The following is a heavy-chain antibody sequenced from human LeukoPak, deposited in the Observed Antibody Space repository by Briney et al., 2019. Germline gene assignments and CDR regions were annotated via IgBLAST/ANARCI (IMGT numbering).Heavy chain of an antibody. Sequence: SETLSLTCTVSGGFISSYYWSWIRQPPGKGLEWIGYIYYSGSTNYNPSLKSRVTISVDTSKNQFSLKLSSVTAADTAVYYCARDGSGSYYYYYGMDVWGQGTTVTVSS. D-gene: IGHD1-26*01. CDR2: IYYSGST. J-gene: IGHJ6*02. CDR1: GGFISSYY. CDR3: ARDGSGSYYYYYGMDV. V-gene: IGHV4-59*01.